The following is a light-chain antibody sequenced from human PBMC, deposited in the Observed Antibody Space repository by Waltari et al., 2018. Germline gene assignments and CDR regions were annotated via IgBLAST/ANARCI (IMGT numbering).Light chain of an antibody. CDR3: QVWDSRSNRAI. J-gene: IGLJ2*01. CDR2: DDD. CDR1: DIGSKS. V-gene: IGLV3-21*04. Sequence: YELTQPPSVSVAPGETTTITCEGDDIGSKSVQWYKLKPGQAPVLAIYDDDYRHSGIPERVSGSNPGDTATLTISRVEAGDEADYYCQVWDSRSNRAIFGGRTKVTVV.